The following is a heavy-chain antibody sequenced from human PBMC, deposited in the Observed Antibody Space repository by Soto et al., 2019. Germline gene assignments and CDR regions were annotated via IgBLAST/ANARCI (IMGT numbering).Heavy chain of an antibody. CDR3: ARIYDFWSGHNGMDV. CDR2: IIPIFGTA. D-gene: IGHD3-3*01. J-gene: IGHJ6*02. CDR1: GGTFSSYA. V-gene: IGHV1-69*01. Sequence: QVQLVQSGAEVRKPGSSVKVSCKASGGTFSSYAISWVRQAPGQGLEWMGGIIPIFGTANYAQKFQGRVTITADESTSKAYMELSSLRSEDTAVYYCARIYDFWSGHNGMDVWGQGTTVTVSS.